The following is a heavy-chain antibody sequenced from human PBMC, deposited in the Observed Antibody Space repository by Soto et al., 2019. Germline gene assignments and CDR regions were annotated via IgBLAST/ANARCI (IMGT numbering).Heavy chain of an antibody. CDR1: GFTFSSYG. CDR3: TKAPRGYTYGFDY. J-gene: IGHJ4*02. Sequence: GGSLRLSCAASGFTFSSYGMHWVRQAPGKGLEWVAVISYDGSNKYYADSVKGRFTISRDNSKNTLYLQMTSLRAEDTAEYYCTKAPRGYTYGFDYWGQGTLVTVSS. CDR2: ISYDGSNK. D-gene: IGHD5-18*01. V-gene: IGHV3-30*18.